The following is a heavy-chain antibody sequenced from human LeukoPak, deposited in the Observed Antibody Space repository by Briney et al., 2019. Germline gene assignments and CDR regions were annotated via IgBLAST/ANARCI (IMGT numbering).Heavy chain of an antibody. CDR3: ARQYYDFWSGYPRQTYYFDY. J-gene: IGHJ4*02. Sequence: GESLKISCKGLGYSFSSYSIGWVRQMPGKGLEWMGIIYPDVSDTRYSPSFQGQVTISAGKSFSTAYLQWSSLKASDTAMYYCARQYYDFWSGYPRQTYYFDYWGQGTLVTVSS. CDR1: GYSFSSYS. V-gene: IGHV5-51*01. CDR2: IYPDVSDT. D-gene: IGHD3-3*01.